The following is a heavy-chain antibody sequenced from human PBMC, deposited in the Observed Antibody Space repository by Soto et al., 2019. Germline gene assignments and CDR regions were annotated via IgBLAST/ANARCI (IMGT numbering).Heavy chain of an antibody. J-gene: IGHJ5*02. Sequence: PSETLSLTCTVSGGSISSYYWSWIRQPPGKGLEWIGYIYYSGSTNYNPSLKSRVTISVDTSKNQFSLQLNSVTPEDTAVYYCARGLSSGRNNWFDPWGQGTLVTVSS. V-gene: IGHV4-59*12. CDR1: GGSISSYY. CDR3: ARGLSSGRNNWFDP. D-gene: IGHD6-19*01. CDR2: IYYSGST.